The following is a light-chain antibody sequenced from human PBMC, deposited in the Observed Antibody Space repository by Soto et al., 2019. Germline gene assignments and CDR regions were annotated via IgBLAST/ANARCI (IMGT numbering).Light chain of an antibody. J-gene: IGKJ2*01. Sequence: EIVLTQSPGTLSLSPRERATLSCRASQSVSSRNLAWYQQKPGQAPRLLFYGASSRATGIPDRFSGSGSVTDFTLTINRLEPEDFAVYYCQQYSDLPYTFGQGTKLEVK. CDR2: GAS. CDR1: QSVSSRN. V-gene: IGKV3-20*01. CDR3: QQYSDLPYT.